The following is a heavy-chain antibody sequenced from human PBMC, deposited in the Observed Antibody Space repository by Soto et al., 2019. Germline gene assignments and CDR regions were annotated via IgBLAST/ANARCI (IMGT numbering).Heavy chain of an antibody. V-gene: IGHV3-23*01. D-gene: IGHD3-22*01. Sequence: GGSLRLSCAASGFTFNNYAMHWVRQAPGRGLEWVSVIGGTGAPTYYADSVKGRFTVSRDNSKNTLYLEVNSLRAEDTAVYYCAKARDVYDSSGYYHRPFDNWGQGTLVTVSS. CDR1: GFTFNNYA. CDR3: AKARDVYDSSGYYHRPFDN. J-gene: IGHJ4*02. CDR2: IGGTGAPT.